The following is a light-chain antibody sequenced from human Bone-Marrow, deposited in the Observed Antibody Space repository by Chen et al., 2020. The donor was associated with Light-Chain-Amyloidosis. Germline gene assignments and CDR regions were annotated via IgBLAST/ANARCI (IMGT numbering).Light chain of an antibody. Sequence: QSALTQPASVSGSPGQSITISCTGTSRDVGGYHLVSWYQQHPGKAPKLMIYEVSKRPSGVSNRFSGSKSGNTASLTISGLQAEDAADYYCCSYAGSSTFVVFGGGTKLTVL. CDR1: SRDVGGYHL. V-gene: IGLV2-23*02. J-gene: IGLJ2*01. CDR2: EVS. CDR3: CSYAGSSTFVV.